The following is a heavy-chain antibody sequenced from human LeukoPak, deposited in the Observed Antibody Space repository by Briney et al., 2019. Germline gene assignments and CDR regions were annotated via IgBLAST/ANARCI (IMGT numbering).Heavy chain of an antibody. J-gene: IGHJ3*02. V-gene: IGHV4-61*01. CDR1: GGSVSSGSYY. D-gene: IGHD2-15*01. Sequence: SETLSLTCTVSGGSVSSGSYYWSWIRQPPGKGLEWIGYIYYSGSTNYNPSLKSRVTISVDTSKNQFSLKLSSVTAADTAVYYCASRYCSGGSSYLDAFDIWGQGTMVTVSS. CDR3: ASRYCSGGSSYLDAFDI. CDR2: IYYSGST.